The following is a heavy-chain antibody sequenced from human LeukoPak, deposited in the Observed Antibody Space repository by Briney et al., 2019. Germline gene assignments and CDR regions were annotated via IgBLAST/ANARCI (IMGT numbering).Heavy chain of an antibody. CDR3: AKLSGWLQTGYFDY. CDR1: GFTFDDYA. CDR2: ISWNSGSI. Sequence: GGSLRLSCAASGFTFDDYAMHWVRQAPGKRLEWVSGISWNSGSIGYADSVKGRFTISRDNAKNSLYLQMNSLRAEDTALYYCAKLSGWLQTGYFDYWGQGTLVTVSS. J-gene: IGHJ4*02. D-gene: IGHD5-24*01. V-gene: IGHV3-9*01.